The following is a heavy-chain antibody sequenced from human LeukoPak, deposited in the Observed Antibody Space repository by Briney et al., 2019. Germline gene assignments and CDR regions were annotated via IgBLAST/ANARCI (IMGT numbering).Heavy chain of an antibody. CDR2: IYHSGNT. CDR1: DYSISSDYY. J-gene: IGHJ4*02. Sequence: SETLSLTCAVSDYSISSDYYWAWIRQPPGKGLEWIGCIYHSGNTCYNPSLKSRITISVDTSKNQFSLKVSSVTAADTAVYYCASSKSGYIDYWGQGTLVTVSS. CDR3: ASSKSGYIDY. D-gene: IGHD1-26*01. V-gene: IGHV4-38-2*01.